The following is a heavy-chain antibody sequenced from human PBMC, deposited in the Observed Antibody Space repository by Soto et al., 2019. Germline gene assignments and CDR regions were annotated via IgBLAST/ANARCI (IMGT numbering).Heavy chain of an antibody. CDR3: ARALRLCSGGRCYVQFDP. D-gene: IGHD2-15*01. J-gene: IGHJ5*02. Sequence: SETLSLTCTVSGGSISSGGYYWSWIRQHPGKGLEWIGYIYYSGCTYYNPSLKSRVTISVDTSKNQFSLKLSSVTAADTAVYYCARALRLCSGGRCYVQFDPWGQGTLVTVSA. CDR2: IYYSGCT. V-gene: IGHV4-31*03. CDR1: GGSISSGGYY.